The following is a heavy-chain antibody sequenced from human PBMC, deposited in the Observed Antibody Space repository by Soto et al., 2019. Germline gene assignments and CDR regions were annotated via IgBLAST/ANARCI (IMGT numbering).Heavy chain of an antibody. Sequence: SETLSLTCAVYGGSFSGYYWSWIRQPPGKGLEWIGEINHSGSTNYNPSLKSRVTISVDTSKNQFSLKLSSVTAADTAVYYCRRGDSSSSLFDYWGQGTLVTVSS. CDR2: INHSGST. J-gene: IGHJ4*02. CDR3: RRGDSSSSLFDY. V-gene: IGHV4-34*01. CDR1: GGSFSGYY. D-gene: IGHD6-6*01.